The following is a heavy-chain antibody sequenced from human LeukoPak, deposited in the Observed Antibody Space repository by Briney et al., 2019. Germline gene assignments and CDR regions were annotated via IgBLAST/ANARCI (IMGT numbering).Heavy chain of an antibody. D-gene: IGHD3-10*01. V-gene: IGHV3-49*04. CDR2: IRSKAYGGTT. J-gene: IGHJ6*02. Sequence: GGSLRLSCTASGFIFGDHAMSWVRQAPGKGLECVGFIRSKAYGGTTEYAASVTGRFTISRGDSKGIAYLQMNGLKAEDTGVYYCARGPILLWIHNGMDVWGQGTTVIVSS. CDR3: ARGPILLWIHNGMDV. CDR1: GFIFGDHA.